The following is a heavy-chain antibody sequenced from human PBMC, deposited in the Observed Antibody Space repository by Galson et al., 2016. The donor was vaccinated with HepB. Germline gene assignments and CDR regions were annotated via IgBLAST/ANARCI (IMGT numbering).Heavy chain of an antibody. CDR2: INSDGSST. D-gene: IGHD6-13*01. Sequence: SLRLSCAASGFPFSNYWMHWVRQAPGKGPVWVSRINSDGSSTTYADSVKGRFTISRDNDKNRLYPQMNSLRAEDTALYYCTRVHREGIAAAGLQIWGQGTLVIVSS. V-gene: IGHV3-74*01. J-gene: IGHJ4*02. CDR3: TRVHREGIAAAGLQI. CDR1: GFPFSNYW.